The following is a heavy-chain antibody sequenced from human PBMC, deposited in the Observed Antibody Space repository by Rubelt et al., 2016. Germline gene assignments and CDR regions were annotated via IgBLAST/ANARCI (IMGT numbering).Heavy chain of an antibody. CDR3: ARGRRGSSSWLGRDYYGMDV. D-gene: IGHD6-13*01. Sequence: QVQLQQWGAGLLKPSETLSLTCAVYGGSFSGYYWSWIRQPPGKGLEGIGGIKHSGSTNYNPSLKSRVTISVDTSKNQFSLKRSFVTAADTAVYYCARGRRGSSSWLGRDYYGMDVWGQGTTVTVSS. V-gene: IGHV4-34*01. CDR2: IKHSGST. CDR1: GGSFSGYY. J-gene: IGHJ6*02.